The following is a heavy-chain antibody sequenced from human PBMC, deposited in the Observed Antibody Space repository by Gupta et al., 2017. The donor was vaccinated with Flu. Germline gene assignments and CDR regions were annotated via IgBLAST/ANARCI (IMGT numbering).Heavy chain of an antibody. V-gene: IGHV4-39*01. Sequence: SSNSYYWGWIRQPPGKGLEWIGGIYYSGSTYYNPSLKSRVTISVDTSKNQFSLKLTSVTAADTALYYCGRADWGGWYHDFWGQGTLVTVSS. J-gene: IGHJ4*02. CDR1: SSNSYY. CDR3: GRADWGGWYHDF. CDR2: IYYSGST. D-gene: IGHD6-19*01.